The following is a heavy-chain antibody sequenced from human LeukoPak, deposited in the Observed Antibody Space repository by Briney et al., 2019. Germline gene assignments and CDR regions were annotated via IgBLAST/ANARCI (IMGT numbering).Heavy chain of an antibody. D-gene: IGHD6-19*01. J-gene: IGHJ6*03. CDR2: INPNSGGT. V-gene: IGHV1-2*02. CDR3: ARDLYQWLPSTRPRDYYHYMDV. CDR1: GYTFTGYY. Sequence: ASVKVSCKASGYTFTGYYIHWVRQAPGQGLEYMGWINPNSGGTNYAQKFQGRVTMTRDTSISTAYMELSRLRSDDTAVYYCARDLYQWLPSTRPRDYYHYMDVWGEGTTVTVSS.